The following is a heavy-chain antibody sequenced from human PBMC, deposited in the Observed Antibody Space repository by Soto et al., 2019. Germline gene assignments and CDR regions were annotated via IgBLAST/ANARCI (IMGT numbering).Heavy chain of an antibody. D-gene: IGHD3-16*01. V-gene: IGHV1-18*01. CDR1: GYTFTSYG. CDR2: INPYNGNT. J-gene: IGHJ4*02. Sequence: QVQLVQSGAEVKKPGASVKVSCKASGYTFTSYGISWVRQAPGQGLEWMGWINPYNGNTNFAQKLQGRVTMTTDTATNTAYRERRSLRSDDTAVYDGARDWFGIDYWGQGTLVTVSS. CDR3: ARDWFGIDY.